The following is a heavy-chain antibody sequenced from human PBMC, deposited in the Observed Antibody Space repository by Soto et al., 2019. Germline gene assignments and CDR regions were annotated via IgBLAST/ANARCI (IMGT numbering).Heavy chain of an antibody. J-gene: IGHJ4*02. CDR2: IIPIFGTA. V-gene: IGHV1-69*01. D-gene: IGHD5-18*01. CDR3: ARGYSYGLPFDF. CDR1: GGTFSSYA. Sequence: QVQLVQSGAEVKKPGSSVKVSCKASGGTFSSYAISWVRQAPGQGLEWMGGIIPIFGTANYAQKFQGRVTITADESTRRAYMELTSLTSEETALHYCARGYSYGLPFDFWCQRTMVTVSS.